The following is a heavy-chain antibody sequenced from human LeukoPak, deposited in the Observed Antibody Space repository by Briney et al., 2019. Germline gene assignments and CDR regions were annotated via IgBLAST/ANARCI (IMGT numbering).Heavy chain of an antibody. V-gene: IGHV4-38-2*02. J-gene: IGHJ4*02. CDR2: IYHSGST. Sequence: SETLSLTCTVSGYSISSGYYWGWIRQPPGKGLEWIGSIYHSGSTYYNPSLKSRVTISVDTSKNQFSLKLSSVTAADTAVYYCAREAPSYGGNHLDYWGQGTLVTASS. CDR1: GYSISSGYY. D-gene: IGHD4-23*01. CDR3: AREAPSYGGNHLDY.